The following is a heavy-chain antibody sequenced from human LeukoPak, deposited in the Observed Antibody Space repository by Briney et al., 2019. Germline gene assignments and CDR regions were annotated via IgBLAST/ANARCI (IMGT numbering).Heavy chain of an antibody. CDR1: QFSISYDW. J-gene: IGHJ4*02. CDR3: VRGSGWFFGL. Sequence: PGGSLRLSCAASQFSISYDWMHWVRQAPGKGREWVASIKEDGRDIHYLDSVKGRFSISRDNAKNSLYLEMNTLRAEDTAVYYCVRGSGWFFGLWGQGSLVTVSS. V-gene: IGHV3-7*01. D-gene: IGHD6-19*01. CDR2: IKEDGRDI.